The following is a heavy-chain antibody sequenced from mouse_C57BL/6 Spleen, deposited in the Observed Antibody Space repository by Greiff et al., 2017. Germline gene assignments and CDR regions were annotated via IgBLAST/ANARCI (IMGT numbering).Heavy chain of an antibody. D-gene: IGHD2-14*01. V-gene: IGHV1-52*01. CDR1: GYTFTSYW. CDR2: IDPSDSET. Sequence: VQLQQPGAELVRPGSSVKLSCKASGYTFTSYWMHWVKQRPIQGLEWIGNIDPSDSETPYNQKFKDKATLTVDKSSSTAYMQLSSQTSEDSAVYYCARARDDGRDDYWGQGTTLTVSS. CDR3: ARARDDGRDDY. J-gene: IGHJ2*01.